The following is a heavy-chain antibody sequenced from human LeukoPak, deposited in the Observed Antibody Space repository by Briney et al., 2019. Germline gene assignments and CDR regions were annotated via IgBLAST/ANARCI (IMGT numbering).Heavy chain of an antibody. Sequence: ASVTLSLTCTVSGGSISSYYWSWIRQPAGKGLEWIGRIYTSGSTNYNPSLKSRVTISVDKSKNQFSLKLSSVTAADTAVYYCARETSRWGQGTLVTVSS. CDR3: ARETSR. J-gene: IGHJ4*02. CDR1: GGSISSYY. CDR2: IYTSGST. V-gene: IGHV4-4*07.